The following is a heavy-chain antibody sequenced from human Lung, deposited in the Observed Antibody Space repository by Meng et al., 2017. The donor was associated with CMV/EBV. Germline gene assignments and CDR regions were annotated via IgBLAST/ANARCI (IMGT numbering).Heavy chain of an antibody. CDR1: GYIFTNYD. CDR3: ARYVPNGSFWYFDF. J-gene: IGHJ2*01. V-gene: IGHV1-18*01. D-gene: IGHD6-13*01. CDR2: ISVKNGEA. Sequence: QVQLVQSGAEAKKPGASMKVSCKASGYIFTNYDISWVRQAPGQGLEWMGWISVKNGEAKYPQNFQGRVTMTTDTTTSTAYMELRSLTSDDTAVYYCARYVPNGSFWYFDFWGRGTLVTVSS.